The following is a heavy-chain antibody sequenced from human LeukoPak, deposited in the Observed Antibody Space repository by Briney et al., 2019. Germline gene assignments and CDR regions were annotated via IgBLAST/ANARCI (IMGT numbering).Heavy chain of an antibody. J-gene: IGHJ3*02. CDR3: ARDSSSWYFYAFDI. Sequence: SETLSLTCAVYGGSFSGYYWSWIRQPPGKGLEWIGEINHSGSTNYNPSLKSRVTISVDTSKNQFSLKLSSVTAADTAVYYCARDSSSWYFYAFDIWGQGTMVTVSS. D-gene: IGHD6-13*01. CDR2: INHSGST. V-gene: IGHV4-34*01. CDR1: GGSFSGYY.